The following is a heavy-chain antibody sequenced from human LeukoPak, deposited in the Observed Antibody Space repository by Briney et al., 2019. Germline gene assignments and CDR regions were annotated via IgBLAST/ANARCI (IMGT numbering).Heavy chain of an antibody. CDR2: INPNSGGT. V-gene: IGHV1-2*02. Sequence: GASVKVSCKASGYTFTGYYMYWVRQAPGQGLEWMGWINPNSGGTNYAQKFQGRVTMTRDTSISTAYMELSRLRSDDTAVYYCARGVRLVRLYGMDVWGQGTTVTVSS. D-gene: IGHD6-19*01. CDR3: ARGVRLVRLYGMDV. CDR1: GYTFTGYY. J-gene: IGHJ6*02.